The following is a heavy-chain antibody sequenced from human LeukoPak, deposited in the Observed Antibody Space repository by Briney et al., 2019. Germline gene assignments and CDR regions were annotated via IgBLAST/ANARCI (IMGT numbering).Heavy chain of an antibody. J-gene: IGHJ4*02. CDR2: IIPIFGTA. CDR1: GGTFSSYA. V-gene: IGHV1-69*01. CDR3: ASSSVELRYFDWLLYWDY. D-gene: IGHD3-9*01. Sequence: ASVKVSCKASGGTFSSYAISWVRQAPGQGLEWMGGIIPIFGTANYAQKFQGRVTITADESTCTAYMELSSLRSEDTAVYYCASSSVELRYFDWLLYWDYWGQGTLVTVSS.